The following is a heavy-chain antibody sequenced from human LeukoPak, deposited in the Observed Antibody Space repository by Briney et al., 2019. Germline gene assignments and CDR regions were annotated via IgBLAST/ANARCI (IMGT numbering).Heavy chain of an antibody. CDR2: ISYDGSNK. CDR3: ARGPVATMIVVVITGPFDY. Sequence: PGRSLRLSCAASGFTFSSYAMHWVRQAPGKGLEWVAVISYDGSNKYYADSVKGRFTISRDNSKNTLYLQMNSLRAEDTAVYHCARGPVATMIVVVITGPFDYWGQGTLVTVSS. D-gene: IGHD3-22*01. J-gene: IGHJ4*02. V-gene: IGHV3-30*04. CDR1: GFTFSSYA.